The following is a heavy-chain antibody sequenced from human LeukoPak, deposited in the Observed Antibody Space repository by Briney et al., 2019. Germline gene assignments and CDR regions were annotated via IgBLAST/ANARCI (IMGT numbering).Heavy chain of an antibody. Sequence: SMKGRFTISRDNSKNTLYLQMNSLRAEDTAVYYCAKSSTFFSRGTSPYFDYWGQGTLVTVSS. D-gene: IGHD1-26*01. V-gene: IGHV3-23*01. J-gene: IGHJ4*02. CDR3: AKSSTFFSRGTSPYFDY.